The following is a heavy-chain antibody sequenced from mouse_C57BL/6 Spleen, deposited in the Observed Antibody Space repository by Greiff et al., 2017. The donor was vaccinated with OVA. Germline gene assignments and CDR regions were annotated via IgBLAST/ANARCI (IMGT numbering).Heavy chain of an antibody. CDR1: GFSLTSYG. D-gene: IGHD4-1*01. J-gene: IGHJ1*03. V-gene: IGHV2-6-1*01. CDR3: DRHPTGTEGYWYFDV. CDR2: IWSDGST. Sequence: VQLKESGPGLVAPSQSLPITCTVSGFSLTSYGVHWVRQPPGKGLEWLVVIWSDGSTTYYSAPKSRLSISKDNYKRQVFLKMNSLQTDDTAMYYCDRHPTGTEGYWYFDVWGTGTTVTVSS.